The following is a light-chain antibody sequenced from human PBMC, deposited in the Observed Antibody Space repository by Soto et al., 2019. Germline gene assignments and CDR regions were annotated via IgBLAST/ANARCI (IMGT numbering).Light chain of an antibody. CDR3: QQANSFPIT. Sequence: DIQMTQSPSSVSASVGDRVTITCRASQGITNRLAWYQQKPGKAPNLLIYEASSLQSGVPSRISGSGSGTDFTLTISSLQPQDFSTYYCQQANSFPITCGQGTRLEIK. J-gene: IGKJ5*01. CDR2: EAS. V-gene: IGKV1D-12*01. CDR1: QGITNR.